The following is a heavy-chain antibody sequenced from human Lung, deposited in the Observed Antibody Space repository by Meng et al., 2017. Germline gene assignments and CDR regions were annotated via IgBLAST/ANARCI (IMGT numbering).Heavy chain of an antibody. D-gene: IGHD6-13*01. V-gene: IGHV1-2*06. CDR1: GYNFPDYW. CDR2: IDPKSGDT. CDR3: ARDEDISAAGKLFGDY. J-gene: IGHJ4*02. Sequence: QVTLGQCGAEGKKPGASVKVSCKPSGYNFPDYWLHWVRRAPGQGLEWMGRIDPKSGDTHYAQRFQGRVTMTGDTSISTAYMELSGLRSDDTAMYYCARDEDISAAGKLFGDYWGQGTLVTVSS.